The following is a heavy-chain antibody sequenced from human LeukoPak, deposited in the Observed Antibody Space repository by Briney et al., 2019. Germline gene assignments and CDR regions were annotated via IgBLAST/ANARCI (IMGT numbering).Heavy chain of an antibody. Sequence: GGSLRLSCAASGFTFSSYAMSWVRQAPGKGLEWVSAISGSGGSTYYADSVKGRFTISRDNSKNTLYLQMNSLRAEDTAVYYCAKGSVAGKKYYYYYYYMDVWGKGTTVTISS. CDR1: GFTFSSYA. CDR3: AKGSVAGKKYYYYYYYMDV. CDR2: ISGSGGST. D-gene: IGHD6-19*01. J-gene: IGHJ6*03. V-gene: IGHV3-23*01.